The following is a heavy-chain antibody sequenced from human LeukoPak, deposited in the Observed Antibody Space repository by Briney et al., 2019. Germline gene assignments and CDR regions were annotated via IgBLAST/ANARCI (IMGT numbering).Heavy chain of an antibody. CDR1: GGSISSSSYY. CDR2: IYYSGST. V-gene: IGHV4-39*01. CDR3: ARVAYVVTADNWFDP. J-gene: IGHJ5*02. Sequence: SETLSLTCTVSGGSISSSSYYWGWIRQPPGKGLEWIGSIYYSGSTYYNPSLKSRVTISVDTSKNQFSLKLSSVTAADTAVYYCARVAYVVTADNWFDPWGQGTLVTVSS. D-gene: IGHD2-21*02.